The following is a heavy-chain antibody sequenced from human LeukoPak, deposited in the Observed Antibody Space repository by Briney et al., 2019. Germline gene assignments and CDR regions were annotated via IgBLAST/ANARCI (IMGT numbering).Heavy chain of an antibody. CDR3: ARSMTTVSDDAFDI. D-gene: IGHD4-17*01. V-gene: IGHV3-48*01. CDR2: ISSSSSTI. CDR1: GFTFSSYS. J-gene: IGHJ3*02. Sequence: PGGSLRLSCAASGFTFSSYSMNWVRQAPGKGLEWVSYISSSSSTIYYADSVKGRFTISRDNAKNSLYLQMNSLRADDTAVYYCARSMTTVSDDAFDIWGQGTMVTVSS.